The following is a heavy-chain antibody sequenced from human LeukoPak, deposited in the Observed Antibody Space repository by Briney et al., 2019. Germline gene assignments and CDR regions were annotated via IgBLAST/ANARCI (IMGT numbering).Heavy chain of an antibody. CDR3: ARGRTVLLWFGESYYFDY. Sequence: ASVKVSCKGSGYTFSSYGISWVRQATGQGLEWMGWMNPNSGNTGYAQKFQGRVTMTRNTSISTAYMELSSLRSEDTAVYYCARGRTVLLWFGESYYFDYWGQGTLVTVSS. D-gene: IGHD3-10*01. CDR1: GYTFSSYG. CDR2: MNPNSGNT. J-gene: IGHJ4*02. V-gene: IGHV1-8*02.